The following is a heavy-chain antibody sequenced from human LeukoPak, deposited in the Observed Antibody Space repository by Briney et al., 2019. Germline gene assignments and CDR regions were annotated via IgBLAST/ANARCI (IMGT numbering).Heavy chain of an antibody. D-gene: IGHD6-19*01. CDR3: ARDISGWYSGGYFRMDV. J-gene: IGHJ6*02. CDR2: ISSDESDK. V-gene: IGHV3-30-3*01. Sequence: GGSLRLSCAASGFTSSNYAMHWVRQAPGKGLEWVAFISSDESDKYYTDSVKGRFTISRDNSKNTLYLQMNSLRAEDTAVYYCARDISGWYSGGYFRMDVWGQGTTVIVSS. CDR1: GFTSSNYA.